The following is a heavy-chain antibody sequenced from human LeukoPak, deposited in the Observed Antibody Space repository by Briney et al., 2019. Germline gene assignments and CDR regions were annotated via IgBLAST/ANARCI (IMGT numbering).Heavy chain of an antibody. CDR3: ARPHHYYDSSGYYYDAFDI. CDR2: IIPIFGTA. D-gene: IGHD3-22*01. CDR1: GGTFSSYA. V-gene: IGHV1-69*05. J-gene: IGHJ3*02. Sequence: SVKVSCKASGGTFSSYAISWVRQAPGQGLEWMGRIIPIFGTANYAQKFQGRVTITTDESTSTAYMELSSLRSGDTAVYYCARPHHYYDSSGYYYDAFDIWGQGTMVTVSS.